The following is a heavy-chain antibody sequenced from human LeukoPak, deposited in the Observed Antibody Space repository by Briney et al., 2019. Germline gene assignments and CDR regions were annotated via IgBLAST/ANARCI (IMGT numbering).Heavy chain of an antibody. CDR2: ISWNSGSI. V-gene: IGHV3-9*01. CDR3: AKDPAYSSGWYLGPNWFDP. J-gene: IGHJ5*02. Sequence: GGSLRLSCAASGFTFDDYAMHWVRQAPGKGLEWVSGISWNSGSIGYADSVKGRFTISRDNAKNSLYLQMNSLRAEDTALYYCAKDPAYSSGWYLGPNWFDPRGQGTLVTVSS. CDR1: GFTFDDYA. D-gene: IGHD6-19*01.